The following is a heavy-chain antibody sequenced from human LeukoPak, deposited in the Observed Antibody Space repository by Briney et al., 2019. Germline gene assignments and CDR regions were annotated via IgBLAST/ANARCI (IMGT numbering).Heavy chain of an antibody. J-gene: IGHJ4*02. CDR1: GGSFSGYY. CDR3: ARGRDFWSGYLAYFDY. D-gene: IGHD3-3*01. V-gene: IGHV4-34*01. CDR2: INHSGST. Sequence: PSETLSLTCAVYGGSFSGYYWSWICQPPGKGLEWIGEINHSGSTNYNPSLKSRVTISVDTSKNQFSLKLSSVTAADTAVYYCARGRDFWSGYLAYFDYWGQGTLVTVSS.